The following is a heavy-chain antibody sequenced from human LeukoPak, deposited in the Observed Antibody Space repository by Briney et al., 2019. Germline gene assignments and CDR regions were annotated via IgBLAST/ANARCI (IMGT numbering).Heavy chain of an antibody. V-gene: IGHV1-18*01. CDR1: GYTFTNYA. D-gene: IGHD4-17*01. CDR3: AREGRYGDYVWVDY. J-gene: IGHJ4*02. CDR2: ISPYNDKT. Sequence: GASVKVSCKTSGYTFTNYAITWVRQAPGQGLELIGWISPYNDKTKYVQKLQDRVSMTTDTSSTTAYMELRSLRSDDTAVYYCAREGRYGDYVWVDYWGQGTLVTVSS.